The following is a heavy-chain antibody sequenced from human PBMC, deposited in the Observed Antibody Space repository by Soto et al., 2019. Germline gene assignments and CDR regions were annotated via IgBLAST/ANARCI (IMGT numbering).Heavy chain of an antibody. CDR3: ARVRHYYDSSGYYHEDYFDY. Sequence: PSQTLSLTCAISGDSVSSTRAAWNWIRQSPSRGLEWLGRTYYRSKWYNDYAVSVRSRITINPDTSKNQFSLQLNSVTPEDTAVYYCARVRHYYDSSGYYHEDYFDYWGQGTLVTVSS. J-gene: IGHJ4*02. CDR2: TYYRSKWYN. CDR1: GDSVSSTRAA. D-gene: IGHD3-22*01. V-gene: IGHV6-1*01.